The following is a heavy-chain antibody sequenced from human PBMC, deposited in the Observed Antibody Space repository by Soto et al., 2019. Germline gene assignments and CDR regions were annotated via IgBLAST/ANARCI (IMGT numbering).Heavy chain of an antibody. J-gene: IGHJ6*02. V-gene: IGHV1-2*02. CDR3: AGDFVGVVMDYGMDV. CDR2: INPNNGDT. D-gene: IGHD2-15*01. Sequence: QVQLVQSGDEVKKPGASVKVSCKTPGYSFAGYFVHWVRQAPGHGLEWMGCINPNNGDTNYSQKFQGRVSMTRDTPINTAYRELSRLTSDDTAVYYCAGDFVGVVMDYGMDVWGQGTTVTVSS. CDR1: GYSFAGYF.